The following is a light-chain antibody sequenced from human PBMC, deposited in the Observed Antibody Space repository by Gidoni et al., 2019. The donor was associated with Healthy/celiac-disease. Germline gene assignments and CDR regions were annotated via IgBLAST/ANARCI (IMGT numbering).Light chain of an antibody. CDR1: SSDVGGYNY. CDR2: EVS. CDR3: SSYAGSNNLV. Sequence: QSALTQPPSASGPPGQSVTISCTGPSSDVGGYNYVSWYQQHPGKAPKLMIYEVSKRPSGVPDRFSGSKSGNTASLTVSGLQAEDEADYYCSSYAGSNNLVFGTGTKVTVL. J-gene: IGLJ1*01. V-gene: IGLV2-8*01.